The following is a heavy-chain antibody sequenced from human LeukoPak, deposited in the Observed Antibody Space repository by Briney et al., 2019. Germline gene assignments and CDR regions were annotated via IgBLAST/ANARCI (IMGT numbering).Heavy chain of an antibody. Sequence: PSETLSLTCTVSGGSISSSSYYWGWIRQPPGKGLEWIGTISYSGSTYYNPSLKSRVTISVDTSKNQFSLKLSSVTAADTAVYYCARHTADSSSWPYYYYMDVWGKGTTVTISS. CDR1: GGSISSSSYY. D-gene: IGHD6-13*01. CDR2: ISYSGST. CDR3: ARHTADSSSWPYYYYMDV. V-gene: IGHV4-39*01. J-gene: IGHJ6*03.